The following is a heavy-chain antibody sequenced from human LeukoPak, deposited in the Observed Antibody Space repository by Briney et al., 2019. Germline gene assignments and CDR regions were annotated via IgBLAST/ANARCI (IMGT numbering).Heavy chain of an antibody. D-gene: IGHD2-2*02. CDR1: GFTFSSYA. CDR2: ISGSGGST. CDR3: AKGEDCSSTSCYTPDY. J-gene: IGHJ4*02. Sequence: GGSLRLSCAASGFTFSSYAMSWVRQAPGKGLEWVSAISGSGGSTYYADSVKGRFTISRDNSKNTLYLQMNSLRAEDTAVYYCAKGEDCSSTSCYTPDYWGQGTLVTASS. V-gene: IGHV3-23*01.